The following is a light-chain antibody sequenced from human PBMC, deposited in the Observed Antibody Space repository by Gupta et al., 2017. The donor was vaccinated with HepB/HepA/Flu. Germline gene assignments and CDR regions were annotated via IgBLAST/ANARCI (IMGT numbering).Light chain of an antibody. Sequence: QSVLIQPPSASGTPGQRVTISCSGSSSNIGNDNVYWYQQLPETAPKLLIYKNDQRPSGVSDRFSGSKSGTSASLAISGLRAEDEADYYCVGWDGSRSCYVFGTGTKVTVL. CDR1: SSNIGNDN. CDR3: VGWDGSRSCYV. J-gene: IGLJ1*01. CDR2: KND. V-gene: IGLV1-47*01.